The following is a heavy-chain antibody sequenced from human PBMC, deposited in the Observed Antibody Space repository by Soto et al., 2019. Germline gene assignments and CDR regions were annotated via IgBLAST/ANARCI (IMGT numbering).Heavy chain of an antibody. CDR2: ISDSGANT. Sequence: PGGSLRLSCAASGFAFSSYAMSWVRQAPGKGLEWVLGISDSGANTYYTDSVMGRFTISRDNSKNTLYLQMNSLRAEDTAVYYCSSQPRILVAHDRYLDNWGQGTLVTVSS. V-gene: IGHV3-23*01. J-gene: IGHJ4*02. D-gene: IGHD2-21*01. CDR1: GFAFSSYA. CDR3: SSQPRILVAHDRYLDN.